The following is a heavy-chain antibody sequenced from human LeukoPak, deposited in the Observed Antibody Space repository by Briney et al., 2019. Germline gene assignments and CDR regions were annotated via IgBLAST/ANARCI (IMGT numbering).Heavy chain of an antibody. CDR3: TSPIAVVGTGYYYYIDV. V-gene: IGHV3-73*01. Sequence: GGSLRLSCAASGFTFSGSAMHWVRQASGKGLEWVGRIRSKANSYATAYAASVKGRFTISRDDSKNTAYLQMNSLKTEDTAVYYCTSPIAVVGTGYYYYIDVWGKGTTVTVSS. D-gene: IGHD6-19*01. CDR2: IRSKANSYAT. J-gene: IGHJ6*03. CDR1: GFTFSGSA.